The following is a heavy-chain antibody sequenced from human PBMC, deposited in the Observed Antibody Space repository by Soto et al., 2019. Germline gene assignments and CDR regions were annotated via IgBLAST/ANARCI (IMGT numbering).Heavy chain of an antibody. V-gene: IGHV4-34*01. CDR2: INHSGST. CDR3: ATEYYDGSSPIRLRVDY. J-gene: IGHJ4*02. Sequence: SETLSLTCAVYGGSFSGYYWSWIRQPPGKGLEWIGEINHSGSTNYNPSLKSRVTISVDTSKNQFSLKLSSVTAADTAVYYCATEYYDGSSPIRLRVDYWGQGTLVTVSS. CDR1: GGSFSGYY. D-gene: IGHD3-10*01.